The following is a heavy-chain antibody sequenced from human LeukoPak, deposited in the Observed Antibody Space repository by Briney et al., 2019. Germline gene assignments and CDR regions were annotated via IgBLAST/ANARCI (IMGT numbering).Heavy chain of an antibody. CDR3: ARVITPGYFLH. J-gene: IGHJ1*01. V-gene: IGHV1-18*01. D-gene: IGHD2-15*01. CDR2: ISPYNGNT. Sequence: GASVTVSCKASGYTFTIYDISWVRQAPGQGLEWMGWISPYNGNTNYAQKLQDRVTMTTDTSTSTAYMELRSLRSDDTAVYYCARVITPGYFLHWGQGTLVTVPS. CDR1: GYTFTIYD.